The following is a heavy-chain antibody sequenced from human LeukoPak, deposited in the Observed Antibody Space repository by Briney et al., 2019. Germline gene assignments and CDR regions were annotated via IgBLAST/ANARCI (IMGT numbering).Heavy chain of an antibody. V-gene: IGHV1-69*13. CDR1: GGTFSSYA. CDR2: IIPIFGTA. CDR3: ARDRPPHYYDSSGKFDY. D-gene: IGHD3-22*01. J-gene: IGHJ4*02. Sequence: SVKVSCKASGGTFSSYAISWVRQAPGQGLEWMGGIIPIFGTANYAQKFQGRVTITADESTSTAYMELSSLRSEDTAVYYCARDRPPHYYDSSGKFDYWGQGTLVTVSS.